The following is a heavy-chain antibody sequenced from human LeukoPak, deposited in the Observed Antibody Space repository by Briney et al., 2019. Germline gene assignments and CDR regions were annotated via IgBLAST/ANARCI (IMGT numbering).Heavy chain of an antibody. J-gene: IGHJ3*02. V-gene: IGHV1-24*01. D-gene: IGHD1-26*01. CDR2: FDPEDGET. CDR1: GYTLTELS. Sequence: ASVKVSCKVSGYTLTELSMHWVRQAPGKGLEWMGGFDPEDGETIYAQKFQGRVTMTEDTSTDTAYMELSSLRSEDTAVYYCATDWYSGSYGHAFDIWGQGTMVTVSS. CDR3: ATDWYSGSYGHAFDI.